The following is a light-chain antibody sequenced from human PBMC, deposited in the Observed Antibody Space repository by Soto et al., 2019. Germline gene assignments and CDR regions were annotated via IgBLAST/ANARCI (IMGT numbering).Light chain of an antibody. V-gene: IGLV2-14*03. Sequence: QSVLTQPASVSGSPGQSIAISCTGTSSEIGAYNWVSWYQQHPGKAPKLMIYDVSYRPSGVSNRFSGSISGNTASLTISGFQAEDEAVYYCSSYTRSDTYVFGSGTKVTVL. J-gene: IGLJ1*01. CDR2: DVS. CDR3: SSYTRSDTYV. CDR1: SSEIGAYNW.